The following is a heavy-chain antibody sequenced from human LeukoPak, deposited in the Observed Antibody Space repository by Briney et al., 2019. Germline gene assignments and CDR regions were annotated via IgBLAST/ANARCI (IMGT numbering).Heavy chain of an antibody. J-gene: IGHJ4*02. D-gene: IGHD3-10*01. Sequence: PGGSLRLSCAASGFTFSSYAMHWVRQAPGKGLEWVAVISYDGSNKYYADSVKGRFTISRDNSKNTLYLQMNSLRAEDTAVYYCARDFSGSGSYYNGPLDYWGQGTLVTVSS. CDR2: ISYDGSNK. CDR1: GFTFSSYA. V-gene: IGHV3-30-3*01. CDR3: ARDFSGSGSYYNGPLDY.